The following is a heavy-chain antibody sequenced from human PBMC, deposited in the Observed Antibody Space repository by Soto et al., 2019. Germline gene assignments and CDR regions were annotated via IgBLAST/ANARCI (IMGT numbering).Heavy chain of an antibody. V-gene: IGHV3-23*01. CDR3: ARDQGFDP. CDR1: KFTFSSYA. Sequence: GGSLRLSCAASKFTFSSYAMSWVRQAPGKGLEWVSSIGGSGVVTYYADSVKGRFTISRDNSKNTLYLQMNSLRAEDTAVYYCARDQGFDPRGQGTLVTVSS. CDR2: IGGSGVVT. J-gene: IGHJ5*02.